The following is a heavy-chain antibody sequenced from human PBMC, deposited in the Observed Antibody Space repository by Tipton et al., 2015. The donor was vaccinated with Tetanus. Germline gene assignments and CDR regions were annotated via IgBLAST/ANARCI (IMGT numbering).Heavy chain of an antibody. CDR2: INTASGNT. Sequence: QVQLVQSGAEVKEPGASVKVSCRTSDYPFTNYPIHWVRQAPGQGLEWMGWINTASGNTILSQSFQGRVTVASDTSASTVYMELSGLRSVDTAVYYCARDGRGSAFYSYFDIWGQGTQVTVSS. V-gene: IGHV1-3*04. D-gene: IGHD3-22*01. CDR3: ARDGRGSAFYSYFDI. J-gene: IGHJ3*02. CDR1: DYPFTNYP.